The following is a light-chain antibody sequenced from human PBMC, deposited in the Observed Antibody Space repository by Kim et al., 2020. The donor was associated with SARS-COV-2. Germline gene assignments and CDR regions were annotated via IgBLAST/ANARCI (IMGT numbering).Light chain of an antibody. CDR1: QSVSSN. V-gene: IGKV3-15*01. CDR2: GAS. Sequence: EIVMTQSPDTLSVSPGERATLSCRASQSVSSNLAWYQHKPGQAPRLLIYGASTRATGIPARFSGSGSGTEFILTISSLQSEDFAVYYCQQYNNWLGTFGGGTKVDIK. CDR3: QQYNNWLGT. J-gene: IGKJ4*01.